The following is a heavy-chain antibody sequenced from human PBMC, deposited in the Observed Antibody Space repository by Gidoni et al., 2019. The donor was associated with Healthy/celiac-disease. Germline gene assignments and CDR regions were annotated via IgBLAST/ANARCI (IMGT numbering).Heavy chain of an antibody. J-gene: IGHJ6*02. D-gene: IGHD6-6*01. CDR1: GCSITSSSYY. CDR2: IYYSGST. V-gene: IGHV4-39*01. Sequence: LQLQESVPGLVEPSETLSLTCTVSGCSITSSSYYWGWIRQPPGKGLEWIGSIYYSGSTYYNPSLKSKVTISVDTSKNQFSLKLSSVTAADTAVYYCARLGPYSSSSGSQYYYGMDVWGQGTTVTVSS. CDR3: ARLGPYSSSSGSQYYYGMDV.